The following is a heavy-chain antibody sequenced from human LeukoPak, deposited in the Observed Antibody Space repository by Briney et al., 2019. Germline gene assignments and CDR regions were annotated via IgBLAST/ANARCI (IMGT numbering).Heavy chain of an antibody. Sequence: PGRSLRLSCAASGFTFSSYGMHWVRQAPGKGLEWVAVISYDGSNKYYADSVKGRFTISRDNSKNTLYLQMNSLRAEDTAVYYCASPVSMVRGALRDYWGQGTLVTVSS. CDR2: ISYDGSNK. CDR1: GFTFSSYG. CDR3: ASPVSMVRGALRDY. J-gene: IGHJ4*02. D-gene: IGHD3-10*01. V-gene: IGHV3-30*03.